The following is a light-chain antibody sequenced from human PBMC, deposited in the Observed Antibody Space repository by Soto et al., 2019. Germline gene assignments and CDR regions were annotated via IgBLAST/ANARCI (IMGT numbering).Light chain of an antibody. CDR2: DAS. J-gene: IGKJ4*01. CDR1: ETVSDY. CDR3: QHRAGWPPALT. Sequence: EIVLTQSPGTLSLSPGERATLSCRASETVSDYLAWYQQKPGQAPRLLIYDASKRATGIPARFSGYGSGTDFTLSISSLEPEDFAVYLCQHRAGWPPALTFGGGTKVEIK. V-gene: IGKV3-11*01.